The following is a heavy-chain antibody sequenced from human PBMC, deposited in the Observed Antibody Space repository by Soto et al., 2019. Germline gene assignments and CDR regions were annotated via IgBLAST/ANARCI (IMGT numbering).Heavy chain of an antibody. D-gene: IGHD4-17*01. Sequence: QVQLVETGGGVVQPGRSLRLSCAASGFTFSSYGMHWVRQAPGKGLEWVAVIWYDGSNKYYADSVKGRFTISRDNSKDTLYLQMNSLRADDTAVYYCARDGYGDSPQYAFDICGQGTMVPVSS. CDR1: GFTFSSYG. J-gene: IGHJ3*02. CDR3: ARDGYGDSPQYAFDI. CDR2: IWYDGSNK. V-gene: IGHV3-33*01.